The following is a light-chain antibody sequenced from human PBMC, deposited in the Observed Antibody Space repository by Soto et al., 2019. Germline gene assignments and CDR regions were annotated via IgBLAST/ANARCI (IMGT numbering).Light chain of an antibody. CDR1: SSDVGYYDY. CDR2: EVT. Sequence: QLVLTQPPSASGFPGQSVTISCTGTSSDVGYYDYVSWYQQHPGKAPKLVIYEVTKRPSGVPDRVSASKSGNTASLTVSGLRAEDEADYYCSSYAGSNNFVFGSRTKVTVL. CDR3: SSYAGSNNFV. V-gene: IGLV2-8*01. J-gene: IGLJ1*01.